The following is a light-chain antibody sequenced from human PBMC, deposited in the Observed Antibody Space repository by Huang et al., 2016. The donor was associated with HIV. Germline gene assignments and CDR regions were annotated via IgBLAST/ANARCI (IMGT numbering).Light chain of an antibody. Sequence: EIVMTQSPATLSVSPGEGATLSCRASQSISSNLAWYQQKPGKPPRLLIYGSSTRATGIPARFSGSGSGTDFTLTISSLQSEDFALYYCQQYNNWPSFGQGTKLEI. CDR1: QSISSN. CDR2: GSS. CDR3: QQYNNWPS. J-gene: IGKJ2*01. V-gene: IGKV3-15*01.